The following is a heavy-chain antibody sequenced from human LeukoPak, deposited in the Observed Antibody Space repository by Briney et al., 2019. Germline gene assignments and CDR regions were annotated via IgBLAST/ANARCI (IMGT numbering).Heavy chain of an antibody. D-gene: IGHD2-8*02. CDR2: IYSGGST. Sequence: PGGSLRLSCAASGFTVSSNYMSWVRQAPGKGLEWVSVIYSGGSTYYADSVKGRFTISRDNSKNTLYLQMNSLRAEDTAVYYCARPATVVYATASELDYWGQGTLVTVSS. CDR1: GFTVSSNY. J-gene: IGHJ4*02. CDR3: ARPATVVYATASELDY. V-gene: IGHV3-66*04.